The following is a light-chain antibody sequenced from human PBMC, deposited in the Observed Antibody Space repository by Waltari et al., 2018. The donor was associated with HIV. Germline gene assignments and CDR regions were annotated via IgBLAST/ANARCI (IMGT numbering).Light chain of an antibody. Sequence: QSALTQPASVSGSPGQSITISCPGTSSAVGAYNHASWSQQHPGKAPKLMIYDVSNRPSGVSNRFSGSKSGNTASLTISGLQAEDEADYYCSSYTSSSTPLVVFGGGTKLTVL. CDR3: SSYTSSSTPLVV. CDR2: DVS. CDR1: SSAVGAYNH. V-gene: IGLV2-14*03. J-gene: IGLJ2*01.